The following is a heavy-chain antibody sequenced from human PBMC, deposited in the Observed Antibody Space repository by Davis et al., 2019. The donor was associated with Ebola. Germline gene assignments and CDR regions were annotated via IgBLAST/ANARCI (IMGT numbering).Heavy chain of an antibody. J-gene: IGHJ4*02. D-gene: IGHD4-23*01. CDR2: ISTYYDNT. Sequence: ASVKVSCKASGYTFTGYDVNWVRQTPGQGLEWMGWISTYYDNTNYVQKFQGRVILTTDTSTSTAYMELRSLGYDDTAVYYCARDGKPGYFIEYWGQGTLVTVSS. V-gene: IGHV1-18*01. CDR1: GYTFTGYD. CDR3: ARDGKPGYFIEY.